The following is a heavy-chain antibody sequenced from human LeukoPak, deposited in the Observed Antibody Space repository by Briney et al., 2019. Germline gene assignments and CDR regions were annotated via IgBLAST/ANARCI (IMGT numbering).Heavy chain of an antibody. V-gene: IGHV1-46*01. CDR1: GYTFTSYY. CDR3: ARLGGYYDSSGLSLFDY. Sequence: ASVKVSCKASGYTFTSYYMHWVRQAPGQGLEWMGIINPSGGSTSYAQKLQGRVTMTRDMSTSTVYMELSSLRSEDTAVYYCARLGGYYDSSGLSLFDYWGQGTLVTVSS. D-gene: IGHD3-22*01. CDR2: INPSGGST. J-gene: IGHJ4*02.